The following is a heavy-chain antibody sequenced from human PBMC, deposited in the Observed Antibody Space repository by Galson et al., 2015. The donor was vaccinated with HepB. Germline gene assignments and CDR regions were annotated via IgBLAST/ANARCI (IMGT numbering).Heavy chain of an antibody. D-gene: IGHD2-2*01. CDR3: AKDIVVVPAAKGYYYYGMDV. J-gene: IGHJ6*02. CDR2: ISGSGGST. Sequence: SLRLSCAASGFTFSSYAMSWVRQAPGKGLEWVSAISGSGGSTYYADSVKGRFTISRDNSKNTLYLQMNSLRAEDTAVYYCAKDIVVVPAAKGYYYYGMDVWGQGTTVTVSS. V-gene: IGHV3-23*01. CDR1: GFTFSSYA.